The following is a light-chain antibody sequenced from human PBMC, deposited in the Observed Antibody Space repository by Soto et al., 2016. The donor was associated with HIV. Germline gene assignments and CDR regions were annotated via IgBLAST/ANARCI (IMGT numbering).Light chain of an antibody. V-gene: IGLV3-21*01. J-gene: IGLJ2*01. CDR2: DDD. CDR3: QAWDSSTVV. CDR1: NIGSKS. Sequence: SYVLTQPPSESVAPGKTTRITCGGDNIGSKSVHWYQQKPGQAPVLVVYDDDDRPSGIPERFSGSNSGNTATLTISGTQAMDEADYYCQAWDSSTVVFGGGTKLTVL.